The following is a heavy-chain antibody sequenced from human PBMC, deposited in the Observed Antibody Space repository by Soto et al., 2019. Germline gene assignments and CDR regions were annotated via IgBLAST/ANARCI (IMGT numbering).Heavy chain of an antibody. CDR1: GSIFITYG. Sequence: QVQLVQSGAEMKMPGSSVKVSCKTSGSIFITYGISWVRQAPGQGLEWMGGIIPFLGKINHAQIFQDRVTITADKATSTVYLELADLISNDTAVYYSARESAHRGASGRPLFPETFDSWGQGTLVTVSS. CDR3: ARESAHRGASGRPLFPETFDS. CDR2: IIPFLGKI. D-gene: IGHD3-10*01. J-gene: IGHJ4*01. V-gene: IGHV1-69*06.